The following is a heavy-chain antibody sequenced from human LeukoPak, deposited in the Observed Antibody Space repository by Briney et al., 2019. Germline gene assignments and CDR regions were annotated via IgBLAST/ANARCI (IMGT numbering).Heavy chain of an antibody. V-gene: IGHV4-39*01. CDR1: GGSISSSSYS. CDR2: IYYSGST. Sequence: SETLSLTCTVSGGSISSSSYSWGWIRQPPGKGLEWIGSIYYSGSTYYNPSLKSRVTISVDTSKNQFSLKLSSVTAADTAVYYCARQEKDYYYYGMDVWGQGTTVTVSS. J-gene: IGHJ6*02. CDR3: ARQEKDYYYYGMDV.